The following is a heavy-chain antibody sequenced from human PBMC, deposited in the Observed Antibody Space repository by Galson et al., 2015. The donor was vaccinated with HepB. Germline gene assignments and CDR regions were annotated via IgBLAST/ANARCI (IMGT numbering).Heavy chain of an antibody. CDR3: ARGVEALYDILSGCPED. J-gene: IGHJ4*02. CDR1: GFTFSSYA. CDR2: ITYDGSNK. V-gene: IGHV3-30-3*01. D-gene: IGHD3-9*01. Sequence: SLRLSCAASGFTFSSYAMHWVRQAPGKGLEWVAVITYDGSNKYYADSVKGRFTISRDNSKNTLYLQMNSLRAEDTAVYYCARGVEALYDILSGCPEDWGQGTLVTVSS.